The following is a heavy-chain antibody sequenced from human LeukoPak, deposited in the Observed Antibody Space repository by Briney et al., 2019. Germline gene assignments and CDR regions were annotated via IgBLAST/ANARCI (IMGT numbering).Heavy chain of an antibody. V-gene: IGHV3-15*01. J-gene: IGHJ4*02. D-gene: IGHD2-15*01. CDR2: IKSKTDGGTT. CDR1: GFTFSNAW. CDR3: ANRPLGYCSGGSCYSNLGN. Sequence: GGSLRLSCAASGFTFSNAWMSWVRQAPGKGLEWVGRIKSKTDGGTTDYAAPVKGRFTISRDDSKNTLYLQMNSLRAEDTAVYYCANRPLGYCSGGSCYSNLGNWGQGTLVTVSS.